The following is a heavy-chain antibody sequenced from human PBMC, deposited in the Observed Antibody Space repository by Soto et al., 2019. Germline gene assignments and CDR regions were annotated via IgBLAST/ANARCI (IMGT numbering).Heavy chain of an antibody. CDR1: VFTFISYG. CDR2: ISYDGSNK. CDR3: AKDSERGYSYGYVFDY. V-gene: IGHV3-30*18. Sequence: GWSLRLSCASSVFTFISYGMHWVRQAPGKGLEWVAVISYDGSNKYYADSVKGRFTISRDNSKNTLYLQMNSLRAEDTAVYYCAKDSERGYSYGYVFDYWGQGTLVTVSS. D-gene: IGHD5-18*01. J-gene: IGHJ4*02.